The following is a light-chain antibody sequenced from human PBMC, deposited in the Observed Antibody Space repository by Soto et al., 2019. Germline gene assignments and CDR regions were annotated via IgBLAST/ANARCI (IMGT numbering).Light chain of an antibody. V-gene: IGKV3-11*01. CDR3: QQRDNWLWT. CDR1: QNINIY. Sequence: EIVLTQSPATLSLSPGERATLSCRASQNINIYLAWYQQKPGQAPRRLIYDASNRATGVPARFSGSGSGTEFSLTISSLEPEDFAVYYCQQRDNWLWTFGQGTKVEIK. CDR2: DAS. J-gene: IGKJ1*01.